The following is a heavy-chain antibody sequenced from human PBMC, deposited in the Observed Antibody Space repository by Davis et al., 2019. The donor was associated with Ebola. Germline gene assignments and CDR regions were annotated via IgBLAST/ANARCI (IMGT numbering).Heavy chain of an antibody. Sequence: GGSLRLSCAASGFTFSSYAMTWARQAPGKGLEWVSAVTSSGGSTYYADSVKGRFTISRDNSKNTLYLQMNSLRPEDTAVYYCARGGNSPDNWGQGTLVTVSS. CDR2: VTSSGGST. V-gene: IGHV3-23*01. CDR1: GFTFSSYA. D-gene: IGHD4-23*01. J-gene: IGHJ4*02. CDR3: ARGGNSPDN.